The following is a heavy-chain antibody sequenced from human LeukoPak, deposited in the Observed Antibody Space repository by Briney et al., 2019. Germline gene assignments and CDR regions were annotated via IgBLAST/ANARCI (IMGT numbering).Heavy chain of an antibody. CDR1: GFTFSSFT. V-gene: IGHV3-23*01. Sequence: PGGSLRLSCAASGFTFSSFTMSWVRQAPGKGLECISATSGSGGSTYYADSVKGRFTISRDNSKNTLYLQMNSLRAEDTALYYCARGRGMTLNLYSFDYWGQGTLVTVSS. CDR2: TSGSGGST. J-gene: IGHJ4*02. CDR3: ARGRGMTLNLYSFDY.